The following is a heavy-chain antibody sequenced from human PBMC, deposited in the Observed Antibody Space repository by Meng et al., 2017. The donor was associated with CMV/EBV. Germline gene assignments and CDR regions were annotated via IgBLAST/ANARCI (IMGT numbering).Heavy chain of an antibody. CDR3: ARDHRSMDV. CDR2: INSDGSST. V-gene: IGHV3-74*01. Sequence: GESLKISCAASGFTFSSYWMHWVRQAPGKGLVWASRINSDGSSTSYADSVKGRFTISRDNAKNTLYLQMNSLRAEDTAVYYCARDHRSMDVWGQGTTVTVSS. CDR1: GFTFSSYW. J-gene: IGHJ6*02.